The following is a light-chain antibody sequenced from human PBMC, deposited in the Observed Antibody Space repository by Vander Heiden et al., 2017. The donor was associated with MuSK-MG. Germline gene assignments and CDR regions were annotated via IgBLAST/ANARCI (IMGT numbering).Light chain of an antibody. CDR1: QDIGKN. Sequence: DIQMTQSPSSLSASVGDRVTITCQASQDIGKNLNWYQLKPGKAPKFLIYDVSNLQTGVPSRFSGSGSGTDFTLTISSLQPEDVAAYYCQQYDDLPRYTFGQGTKLEIK. CDR3: QQYDDLPRYT. CDR2: DVS. V-gene: IGKV1-33*01. J-gene: IGKJ2*01.